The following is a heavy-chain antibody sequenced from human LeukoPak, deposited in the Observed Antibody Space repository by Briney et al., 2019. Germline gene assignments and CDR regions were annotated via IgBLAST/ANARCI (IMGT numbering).Heavy chain of an antibody. D-gene: IGHD2-2*01. J-gene: IGHJ4*02. CDR2: ITNNGDTT. V-gene: IGHV3-64D*06. CDR3: VRSMFDS. CDR1: GFAFNTYT. Sequence: PGGSLRLSCSASGFAFNTYTIHWVRQAPGKGLEYVSAITNNGDTTYYADSVRGRFTISRDNSKNALFLQMSFLRPEDTAVYYCVRSMFDSWGQGTLVTVSS.